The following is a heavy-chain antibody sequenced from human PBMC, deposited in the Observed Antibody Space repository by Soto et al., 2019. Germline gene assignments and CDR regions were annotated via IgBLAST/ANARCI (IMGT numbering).Heavy chain of an antibody. J-gene: IGHJ5*02. CDR2: IYYSGST. V-gene: IGHV4-59*01. CDR1: GGSISSYY. CDR3: ARGIFGVAANSDWFDP. D-gene: IGHD3-3*01. Sequence: PSETLSLTCTVSGGSISSYYWSWIRQPPGKGLEWIGYIYYSGSTNYNPSLKSRVTISVDTTKNQFSLKLSSVTAADTAVYYCARGIFGVAANSDWFDPWGQGTLVTVSS.